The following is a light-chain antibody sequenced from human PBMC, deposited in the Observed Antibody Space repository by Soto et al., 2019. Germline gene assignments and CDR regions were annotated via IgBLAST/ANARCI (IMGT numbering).Light chain of an antibody. V-gene: IGLV2-8*01. CDR3: SSYAGSNNLGV. J-gene: IGLJ1*01. CDR1: SSDVGGYNY. CDR2: EVS. Sequence: QPALTQPPSASGSPGQSVTISCTGTSSDVGGYNYVSWYQQHPGKAPKLMIYEVSKRPSGVPDRFSGSKSGNTASLTVSGLQAEDEADYYCSSYAGSNNLGVFGTGTKLTVL.